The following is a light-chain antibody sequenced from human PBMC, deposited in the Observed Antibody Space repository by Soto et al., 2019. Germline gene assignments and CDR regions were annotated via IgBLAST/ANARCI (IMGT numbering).Light chain of an antibody. CDR2: RNN. CDR3: AAWDDSLSVVV. V-gene: IGLV1-47*01. CDR1: SSNIGSNY. Sequence: QSVLTQPPSASGTPGQRVTFSCSGASSNIGSNYVYWFQQLPGTAPKLLISRNNQRPSGVPDRFSGYKSGTSASLATSGLRSEDEADYFSAAWDDSLSVVVFGGGTKLTVL. J-gene: IGLJ2*01.